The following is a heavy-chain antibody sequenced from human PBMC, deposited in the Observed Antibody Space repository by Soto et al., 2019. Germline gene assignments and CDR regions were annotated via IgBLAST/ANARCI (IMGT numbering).Heavy chain of an antibody. V-gene: IGHV1-2*04. J-gene: IGHJ5*02. CDR1: GYTFTGYY. Sequence: QVQLVQSGAEVKKPGASVKVSCKASGYTFTGYYMHWVRQAPGQGLGWMGWINPNSGGTNYAQKFQGWVTMTRDTSISTAYMELSRLRSDDTAVYYCARAQLLRTSQFDPWGQGTLVTVSS. D-gene: IGHD2-2*01. CDR2: INPNSGGT. CDR3: ARAQLLRTSQFDP.